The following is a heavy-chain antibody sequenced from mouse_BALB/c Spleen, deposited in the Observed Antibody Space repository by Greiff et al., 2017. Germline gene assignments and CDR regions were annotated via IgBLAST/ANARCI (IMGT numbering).Heavy chain of an antibody. CDR2: ILPGSGST. D-gene: IGHD1-2*01. CDR1: GYTFSSYW. CDR3: ARGVTTASY. Sequence: VKLMESGGGLVKPGASVKISCKATGYTFSSYWIEWVKQRPGHGLEWIGEILPGSGSTNYNEKFKGKATFTADTSSNTAYMQLSSLTSEDSAVYYCARGVTTASYWGQGTTLTVSS. V-gene: IGHV1-9*01. J-gene: IGHJ2*01.